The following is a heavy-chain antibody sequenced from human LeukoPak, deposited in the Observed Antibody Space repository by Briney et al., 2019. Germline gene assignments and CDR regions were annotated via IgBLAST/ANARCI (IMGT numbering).Heavy chain of an antibody. Sequence: SETLSLTCTVSGDSVSGISFDWSWVRQPPGNGLQYIGYIQYSGSTNYNPSLKSRVTISVDTSQNQFSLQLSSVTAADTAVYYCARYYDRSGYWSTPHFDYWGQGTLVTVSS. V-gene: IGHV4-61*01. D-gene: IGHD3-22*01. CDR2: IQYSGST. J-gene: IGHJ4*02. CDR1: GDSVSGISFD. CDR3: ARYYDRSGYWSTPHFDY.